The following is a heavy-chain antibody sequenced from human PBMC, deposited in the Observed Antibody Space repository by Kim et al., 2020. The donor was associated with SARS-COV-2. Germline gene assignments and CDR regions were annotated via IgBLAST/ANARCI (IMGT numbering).Heavy chain of an antibody. CDR1: GGSFSDYY. CDR2: INHNEDT. Sequence: SETLSLTCAVSGGSFSDYYWTWVRQSPGRGLEWIGEINHNEDTNYNPSLRSRVTLTVDTSKNQFSLHLNSVTAADTAIFYCSRLMSDSRKYWWFYPWGQG. J-gene: IGHJ5*02. D-gene: IGHD2-8*02. CDR3: SRLMSDSRKYWWFYP. V-gene: IGHV4-34*01.